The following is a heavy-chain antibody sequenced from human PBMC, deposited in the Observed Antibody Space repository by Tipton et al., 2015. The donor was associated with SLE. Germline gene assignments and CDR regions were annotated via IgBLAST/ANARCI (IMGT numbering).Heavy chain of an antibody. Sequence: TLSLTCTVSGGSISSSSYYWGWIRQPPGKGLEWIGEINHSGSTNYNPSLKSRVTISVDTSKNQFSLKLSSVTAADTAVYYCARDLGVVVAVAFDIWGQGTMVTVSS. V-gene: IGHV4-39*07. CDR2: INHSGST. J-gene: IGHJ3*02. CDR1: GGSISSSSYY. D-gene: IGHD2-15*01. CDR3: ARDLGVVVAVAFDI.